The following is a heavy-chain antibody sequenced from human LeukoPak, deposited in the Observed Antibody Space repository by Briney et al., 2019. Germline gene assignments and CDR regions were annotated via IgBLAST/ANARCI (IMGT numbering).Heavy chain of an antibody. CDR3: ARVGSGSSSYGYYYMDV. CDR2: ISSSSSYI. V-gene: IGHV3-21*01. J-gene: IGHJ6*03. Sequence: GGSLRLSCAASGFTFSSYSMNWVRQAPGKGLEWVSSISSSSSYIYYADSVKGRFTISRDNAKSSLYLQMNSLRAEDTAVYYCARVGSGSSSYGYYYMDVWGKGTTVTVSS. CDR1: GFTFSSYS. D-gene: IGHD6-6*01.